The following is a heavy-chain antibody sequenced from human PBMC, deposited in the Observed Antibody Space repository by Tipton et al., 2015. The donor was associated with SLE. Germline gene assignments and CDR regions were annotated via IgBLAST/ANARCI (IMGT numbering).Heavy chain of an antibody. Sequence: TLSLTCAVYGGSFSGYYWSWTRQPPGKGLEWIGEINHSGGTNYNPSLKSRVTISVDTSKNQFSLKLSSVTAADTAVYYCARDCDWGPLGYWGQGTLVTVSS. J-gene: IGHJ4*02. CDR3: ARDCDWGPLGY. D-gene: IGHD2-21*01. V-gene: IGHV4-34*01. CDR2: INHSGGT. CDR1: GGSFSGYY.